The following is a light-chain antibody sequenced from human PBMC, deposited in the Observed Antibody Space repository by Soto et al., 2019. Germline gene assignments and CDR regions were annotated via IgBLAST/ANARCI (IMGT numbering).Light chain of an antibody. V-gene: IGKV1-33*01. Sequence: DIQMTQSPSSLSASVGDRVTITCQASQDISNRLNWYHHKPGKAPKGLIYDASNLEAGVSSRFSGSGSGTDFTFTISSLQPEDIATYYCQQYDDLPRTFGQGTKVQIK. CDR1: QDISNR. J-gene: IGKJ1*01. CDR2: DAS. CDR3: QQYDDLPRT.